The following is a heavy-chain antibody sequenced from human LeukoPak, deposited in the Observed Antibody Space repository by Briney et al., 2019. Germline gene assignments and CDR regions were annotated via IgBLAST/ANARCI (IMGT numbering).Heavy chain of an antibody. Sequence: AETLSLTYTVAGGSISRYYWGWIRQPAGEGLEWIGRIYTSGSTNYNPSLKSRVTISVDTSKNQFSRKRSSVTAADTAVYYCARGHSSSWYYGFGYYYYYMDVWGKGTTVTVSS. J-gene: IGHJ6*03. CDR2: IYTSGST. CDR1: GGSISRYY. V-gene: IGHV4-4*07. CDR3: ARGHSSSWYYGFGYYYYYMDV. D-gene: IGHD6-13*01.